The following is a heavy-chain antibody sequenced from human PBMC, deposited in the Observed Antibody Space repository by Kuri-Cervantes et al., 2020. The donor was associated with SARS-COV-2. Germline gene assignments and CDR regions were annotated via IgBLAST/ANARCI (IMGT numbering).Heavy chain of an antibody. Sequence: SETLSSTCNVPGGSISTSYWNWIRQPPGKGLEWIGYIYYSGSTNYNPSLKSRVTISVDTSKNQFSLKLGSVTAADTAVYYCARVEQRLVWGYYYYGMDVWGQGTTVTVSS. CDR1: GGSISTSY. CDR3: ARVEQRLVWGYYYYGMDV. CDR2: IYYSGST. V-gene: IGHV4-59*01. D-gene: IGHD6-19*01. J-gene: IGHJ6*02.